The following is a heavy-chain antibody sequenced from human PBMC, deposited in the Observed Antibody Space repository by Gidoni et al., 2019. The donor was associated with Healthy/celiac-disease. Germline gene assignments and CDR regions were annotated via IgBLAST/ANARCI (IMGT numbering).Heavy chain of an antibody. Sequence: EVQLVESGGGLVQTGGSRRRAGAASGFTARSNYMSWVRQAPGKGLEWVSVIYSGRSTYYADSVKGRFTISRDNSKNTLYLQMNSLRAEDTAVYYCARIDSSGYYSFGDLDYWGQGTLVTVSS. CDR3: ARIDSSGYYSFGDLDY. CDR1: GFTARSNY. V-gene: IGHV3-66*02. D-gene: IGHD3-22*01. CDR2: IYSGRST. J-gene: IGHJ4*02.